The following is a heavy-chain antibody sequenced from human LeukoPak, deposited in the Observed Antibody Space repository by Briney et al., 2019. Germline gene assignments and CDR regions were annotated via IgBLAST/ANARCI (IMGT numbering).Heavy chain of an antibody. Sequence: ETLSLTCAVYCGSFSGYYWSWVRQAPGKGLVWVSLSKTDGTSTSYADSVKGRFTISRDNAKNTLYLQMNSLRAEDTAVYYCAKSSRGYSSSSEDFQHWGQGTLVTVSS. CDR1: CGSFSGYY. V-gene: IGHV3-74*01. CDR3: AKSSRGYSSSSEDFQH. D-gene: IGHD6-13*01. J-gene: IGHJ1*01. CDR2: SKTDGTST.